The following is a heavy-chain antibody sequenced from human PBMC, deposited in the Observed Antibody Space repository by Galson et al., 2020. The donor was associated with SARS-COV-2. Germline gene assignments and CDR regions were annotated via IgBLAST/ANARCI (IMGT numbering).Heavy chain of an antibody. CDR2: ISYDGSNK. V-gene: IGHV3-30*04. CDR3: AREKSVSELLWFGELFFSSGYMDV. D-gene: IGHD3-10*01. CDR1: GFTFSSYA. J-gene: IGHJ6*03. Sequence: GGSLRLSCAASGFTFSSYAMHWVRQAPGKGLEWVAVISYDGSNKYYADSVKGRFTISRDNSKNTLYLQMNSLRAEDTAVYYCAREKSVSELLWFGELFFSSGYMDVWGKGTTVTVSS.